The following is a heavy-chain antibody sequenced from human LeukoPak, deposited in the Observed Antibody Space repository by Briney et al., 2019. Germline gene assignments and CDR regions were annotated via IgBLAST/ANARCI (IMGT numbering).Heavy chain of an antibody. CDR3: VTYRQVMLPFEA. CDR2: VRYDGSNK. D-gene: IGHD5-18*01. J-gene: IGHJ5*02. Sequence: GGSLRLSCAASGFTFSSYGMYWVRQAPGKGLEWVAFVRYDGSNKYYADSVKGRFTISRDNSKNTLDLQMKSLRAEDTAIYYCVTYRQVMLPFEAWGQGTLVTVSS. CDR1: GFTFSSYG. V-gene: IGHV3-30*02.